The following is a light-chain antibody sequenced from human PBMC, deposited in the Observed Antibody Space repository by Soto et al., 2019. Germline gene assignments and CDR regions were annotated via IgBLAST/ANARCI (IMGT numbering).Light chain of an antibody. J-gene: IGLJ1*01. CDR2: YDD. Sequence: QSVLTQPPSVSGAPRQRVTISCSGSSSNIGSNAVNWYQQFPGKAPKLLIYYDDILASGVSARFSGSKSGTSASLAISGLQSEDEADYYCAAWDDSTKSHVFGTGTKVTV. V-gene: IGLV1-36*01. CDR1: SSNIGSNA. CDR3: AAWDDSTKSHV.